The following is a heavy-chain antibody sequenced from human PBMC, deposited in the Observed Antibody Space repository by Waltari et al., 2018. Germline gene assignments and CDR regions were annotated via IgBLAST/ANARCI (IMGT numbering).Heavy chain of an antibody. CDR3: AGLGYCSSTSCLPFDP. V-gene: IGHV4-34*01. D-gene: IGHD2-2*01. CDR2: ITHCGST. Sequence: QVQLQQWGAGLLKPSETLSLTCAVYGGSFSGYYWSWIRQPPGKGLEWIGEITHCGSTNYTPSLKSRVTISVDTSKNQFSLKLSSVTAADTAVYYCAGLGYCSSTSCLPFDPWGQGTLVTVSS. CDR1: GGSFSGYY. J-gene: IGHJ5*02.